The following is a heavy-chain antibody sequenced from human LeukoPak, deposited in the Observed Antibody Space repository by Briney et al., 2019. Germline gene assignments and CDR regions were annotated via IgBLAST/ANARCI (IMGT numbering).Heavy chain of an antibody. CDR2: ISSSSSYI. D-gene: IGHD3-10*01. CDR3: ARGWFGELFSYFDY. J-gene: IGHJ4*02. CDR1: GFTFSSYS. Sequence: GGSLRLSCAASGFTFSSYSMNWVRQAPGKGLEWVSSISSSSSYIYYADSVKGRFTISRDNAKNSLYLQMNSLRAEDTAVYYCARGWFGELFSYFDYWGQGTLVTVSS. V-gene: IGHV3-21*01.